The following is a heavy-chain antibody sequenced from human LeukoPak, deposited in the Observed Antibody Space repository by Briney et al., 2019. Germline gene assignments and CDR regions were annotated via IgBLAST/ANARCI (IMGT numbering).Heavy chain of an antibody. CDR3: AKPVTGTEISDY. CDR1: GFSFGTYA. V-gene: IGHV3-23*01. D-gene: IGHD6-19*01. CDR2: ISSSGKTI. J-gene: IGHJ4*02. Sequence: PAESLRLSCAPSGFSFGTYAMNWVRQAPGKGLEWVSDISSSGKTIYYHDSVKGRFAISRDNSKSALPRQMNSLSAEDTAMYYCAKPVTGTEISDYGGQGTLVTVSS.